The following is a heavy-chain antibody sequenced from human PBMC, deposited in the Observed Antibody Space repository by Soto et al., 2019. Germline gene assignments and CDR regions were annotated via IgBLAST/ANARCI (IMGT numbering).Heavy chain of an antibody. V-gene: IGHV1-2*06. D-gene: IGHD1-26*01. CDR1: GYTFTGYY. CDR2: INPNSGGT. Sequence: ASVKVSCKASGYTFTGYYMHWVRQAPGQGLEWMGRINPNSGGTNYAQKFQGRATMTRDTSISTAYMELSRLRSDDTAVYYCARVTVPSGSYYYYYGMDVWGQGTTVTVSS. J-gene: IGHJ6*02. CDR3: ARVTVPSGSYYYYYGMDV.